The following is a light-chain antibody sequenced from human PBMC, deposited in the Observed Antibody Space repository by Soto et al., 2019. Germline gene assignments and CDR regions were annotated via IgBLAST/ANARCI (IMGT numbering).Light chain of an antibody. Sequence: ELVLTQSPDTLSLSPGERATLSCRASRSFSSSYLAWYQQRHGQAPRLLIYAASTRATGIPDRFSGSGSATDFTLTISRLEPEDSAVYYCHHYDSSPPYTFGQGTKLEIK. CDR2: AAS. CDR1: RSFSSSY. J-gene: IGKJ2*01. CDR3: HHYDSSPPYT. V-gene: IGKV3-20*01.